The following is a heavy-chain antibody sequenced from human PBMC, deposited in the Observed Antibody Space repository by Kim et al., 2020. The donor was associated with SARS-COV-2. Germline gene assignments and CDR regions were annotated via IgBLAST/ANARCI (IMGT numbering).Heavy chain of an antibody. CDR3: ARTVIGKEGYFDY. D-gene: IGHD2-21*01. V-gene: IGHV7-4-1*02. CDR2: IDTNTGDP. Sequence: ASVKVSCKASGYTFTNYAMNWVRQAPGQGLEWMGWIDTNTGDPTYAQGFTGRFVFSLDSSVSTAYLQISSLKAEDTAVYYCARTVIGKEGYFDYWGQGTLVTVSS. J-gene: IGHJ4*02. CDR1: GYTFTNYA.